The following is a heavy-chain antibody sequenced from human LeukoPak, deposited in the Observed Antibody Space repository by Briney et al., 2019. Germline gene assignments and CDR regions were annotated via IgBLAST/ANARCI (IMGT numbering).Heavy chain of an antibody. V-gene: IGHV4-34*01. CDR3: ARAPYYYGSGSYRFSLDY. Sequence: PSETLSLTCAVYGGSFSGYYWSWIRQPPGKGLEWIGEINHSGSTNYNPSLKGRVTISVDTSKNQFSLKLSSVTAADTAVYYCARAPYYYGSGSYRFSLDYWGQGTLVTVSS. CDR2: INHSGST. D-gene: IGHD3-10*01. CDR1: GGSFSGYY. J-gene: IGHJ4*02.